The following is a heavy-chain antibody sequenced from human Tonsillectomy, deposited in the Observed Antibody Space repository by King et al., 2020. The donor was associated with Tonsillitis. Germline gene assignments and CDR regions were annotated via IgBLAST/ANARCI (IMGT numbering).Heavy chain of an antibody. J-gene: IGHJ4*02. CDR1: GASIIDANR. V-gene: IGHV4-4*02. CDR2: ISHIVST. D-gene: IGHD6-13*01. Sequence: QLQESGPGLVKPSGTLSLTCAVSGASIIDANRWTWVRQSPGKGLERIGEISHIVSTPLNPAPKSRVSILRDRSKNQFSLRLTSVTAADTAIYFCARNPTEASGTFNLWGQGTLVTVSS. CDR3: ARNPTEASGTFNL.